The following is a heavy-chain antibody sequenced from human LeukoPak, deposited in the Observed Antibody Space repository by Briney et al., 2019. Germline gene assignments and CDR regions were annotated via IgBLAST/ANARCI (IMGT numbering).Heavy chain of an antibody. Sequence: PGGSLRLSCAASGFTFRSYAMSWVRQAPGKGLEGVSAISGSGGSTYYADSVKGRFTISRDNSKNTLYLQMNSLRADDTAVYYCAKGLGRAAAGNTVWGQGTLVTVSS. J-gene: IGHJ4*02. V-gene: IGHV3-23*01. D-gene: IGHD6-13*01. CDR2: ISGSGGST. CDR3: AKGLGRAAAGNTV. CDR1: GFTFRSYA.